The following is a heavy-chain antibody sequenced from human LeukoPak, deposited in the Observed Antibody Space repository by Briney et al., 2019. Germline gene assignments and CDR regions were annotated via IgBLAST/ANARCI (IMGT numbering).Heavy chain of an antibody. Sequence: GGSLRLSCAASGFTFSSYGMSWVRQAPGKGLEWVSAISGSGGSTYYADSVKGRFTISRDNSKNTLYLQMNSLRAEDTAVYYCAKILRWFTYYFDYWGQGTLVTVSS. J-gene: IGHJ4*02. CDR1: GFTFSSYG. CDR2: ISGSGGST. V-gene: IGHV3-23*01. D-gene: IGHD4-23*01. CDR3: AKILRWFTYYFDY.